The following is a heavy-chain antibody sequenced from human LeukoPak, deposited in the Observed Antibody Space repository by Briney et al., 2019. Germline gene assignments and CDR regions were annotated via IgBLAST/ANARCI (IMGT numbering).Heavy chain of an antibody. J-gene: IGHJ5*02. CDR3: AWTPLYDRRDVYRQFDL. CDR1: GFTFHNYW. Sequence: GGSLRLSCAASGFTFHNYWMTWVRQAPGRGLEWVANIIQDGSKKYLVDSVKGRFTISRDNAENSLYLQMSRLRAEDTAIYYCAWTPLYDRRDVYRQFDLWGQGTLVIVSS. V-gene: IGHV3-7*01. D-gene: IGHD3-22*01. CDR2: IIQDGSKK.